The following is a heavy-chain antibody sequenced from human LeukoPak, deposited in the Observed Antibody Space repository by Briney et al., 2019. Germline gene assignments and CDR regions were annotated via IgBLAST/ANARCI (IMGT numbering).Heavy chain of an antibody. CDR3: ARGGSYTMVKHY. J-gene: IGHJ4*02. CDR1: GGSFSGYY. D-gene: IGHD1-26*01. V-gene: IGHV4-34*01. CDR2: MYSSGST. Sequence: SETLSLTCAVYGGSFSGYYWSWIRQPPGKGLEWIGSMYSSGSTYYNPSLKSRVTISVDTSKNQFSLKLTSVTAADTAVYYCARGGSYTMVKHYWGQGTLATVCS.